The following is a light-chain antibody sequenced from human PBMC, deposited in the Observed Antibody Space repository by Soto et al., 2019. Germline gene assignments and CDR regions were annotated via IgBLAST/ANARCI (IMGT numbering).Light chain of an antibody. CDR1: QGISSY. V-gene: IGKV1-8*01. Sequence: AIRMTQSQSPLSASTGDRVTITCRASQGISSYLAWYQQKPGKAPKLLIYAASTLQSGVPSRFSGSGSGTDFTLTISCLQSEDFATYYCQQYYSYPWTFGQGTKVDIK. CDR3: QQYYSYPWT. CDR2: AAS. J-gene: IGKJ1*01.